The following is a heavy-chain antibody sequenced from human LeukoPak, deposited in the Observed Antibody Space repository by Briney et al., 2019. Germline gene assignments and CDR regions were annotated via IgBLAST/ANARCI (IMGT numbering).Heavy chain of an antibody. D-gene: IGHD4-17*01. CDR3: AKTMTTVTTYLDY. CDR2: ISYDGSNK. Sequence: PGGSLTLSCAASGFTLSSYGMHWVRQAPGKGLEWVAVISYDGSNKYYADSVKGRFTISRDNSKNTLYLQMNSLRAEDTAVYYCAKTMTTVTTYLDYGGQGTLVTVSS. J-gene: IGHJ4*02. V-gene: IGHV3-30*18. CDR1: GFTLSSYG.